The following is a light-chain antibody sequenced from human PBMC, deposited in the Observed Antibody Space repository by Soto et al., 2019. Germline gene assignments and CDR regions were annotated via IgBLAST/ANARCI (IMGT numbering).Light chain of an antibody. V-gene: IGKV1-17*01. CDR2: KAS. J-gene: IGKJ1*01. CDR1: QGIRND. CDR3: QHYNSYSEA. Sequence: SQITQSSSSLSASVGDRVTITWRASQGIRNDLGWYQQKPGKAPKLLIYKASTLKSGVPSRFSGSGSGTEFTLTISSLQPDDFATYYCQHYNSYSEAFGQGTKVDIK.